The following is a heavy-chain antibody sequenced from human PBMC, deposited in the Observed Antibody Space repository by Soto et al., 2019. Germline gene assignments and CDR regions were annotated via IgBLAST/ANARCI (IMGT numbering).Heavy chain of an antibody. Sequence: QVQLVQSGAEVKKPGSSVKVSCKASGGTFSSYAISWVRQAPGQGLEWMGGIIPIFGTASYAQKFQGRVTITADKSTSEAYMELSSLRSEDTAVYYCASGAYDFWSGYPWFDRWGQGALVTVSS. CDR2: IIPIFGTA. V-gene: IGHV1-69*06. J-gene: IGHJ5*02. CDR1: GGTFSSYA. CDR3: ASGAYDFWSGYPWFDR. D-gene: IGHD3-3*01.